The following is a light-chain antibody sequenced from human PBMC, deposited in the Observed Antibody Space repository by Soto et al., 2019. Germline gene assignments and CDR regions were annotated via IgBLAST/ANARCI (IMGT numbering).Light chain of an antibody. J-gene: IGKJ3*01. CDR1: QTVSSY. V-gene: IGKV3-20*01. CDR3: QQYGSSPPQVT. CDR2: GAS. Sequence: ENVLTQSPGTLSLSPGERATLSCRASQTVSSYLTWYQQRPGQAPRLLIYGASKRATGIPDRFSGSGSGTDFTLTISRLEPEDFAVYYCQQYGSSPPQVTFGPGTKVDIK.